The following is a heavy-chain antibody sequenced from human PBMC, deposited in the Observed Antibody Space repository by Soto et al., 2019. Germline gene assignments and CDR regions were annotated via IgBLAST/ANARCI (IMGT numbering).Heavy chain of an antibody. CDR1: GFTFSSFA. CDR2: ISRSGSDT. CDR3: AKRGRVVTTNLYYFDY. D-gene: IGHD2-2*01. J-gene: IGHJ4*02. Sequence: GGSLRLSCAASGFTFSSFAMSWVRQAPGKGLEWVSTISRSGSDTYYADSVKGRFTISRDISTNTLYLQMNSLRAEDTAVYYCAKRGRVVTTNLYYFDYWGQGTLVTVSS. V-gene: IGHV3-23*01.